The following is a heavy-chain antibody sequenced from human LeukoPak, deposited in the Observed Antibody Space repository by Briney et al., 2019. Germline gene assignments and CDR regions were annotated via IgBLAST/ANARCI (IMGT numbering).Heavy chain of an antibody. CDR1: GFTFSSYE. D-gene: IGHD3-22*01. CDR3: ARERADSSGYYLFDY. Sequence: GGSLRLSCAASGFTFSSYEMNWVRQAPGKGLEWVAVIWYDGSNKYYADSVKGRFTIPRDNSKNTLYLQMNSLRAEDTAVYYCARERADSSGYYLFDYWGQGTLVTVSS. V-gene: IGHV3-33*08. CDR2: IWYDGSNK. J-gene: IGHJ4*02.